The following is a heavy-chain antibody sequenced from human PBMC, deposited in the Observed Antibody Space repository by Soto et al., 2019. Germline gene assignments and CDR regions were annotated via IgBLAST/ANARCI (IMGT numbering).Heavy chain of an antibody. Sequence: QVHLQESGPGLVRPSETLSLTCIVTGDSMGSGGHYYNWIRQLPGKGLERIGYVYYSGATHYNPSLRARATISRDTSKNQFFLRLTSVTAADTAVYFCTRGKDLEPTVWGYWGQGTQVTVSS. V-gene: IGHV4-31*03. D-gene: IGHD7-27*01. CDR3: TRGKDLEPTVWGY. CDR2: VYYSGAT. J-gene: IGHJ4*02. CDR1: GDSMGSGGHY.